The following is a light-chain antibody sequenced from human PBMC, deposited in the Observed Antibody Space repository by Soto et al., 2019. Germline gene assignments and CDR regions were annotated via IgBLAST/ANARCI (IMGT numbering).Light chain of an antibody. Sequence: QSALTQPPSVSGAPGQRVTISCTGNNSNIGAGYDIHWYQQLPGTAPKLLIYGHRNRPSGVPDRFSGSKSGTSASLAISGLQAEDEADYFCQSYDSSLSGSYVFGTGTKVTAL. V-gene: IGLV1-40*01. CDR3: QSYDSSLSGSYV. J-gene: IGLJ1*01. CDR1: NSNIGAGYD. CDR2: GHR.